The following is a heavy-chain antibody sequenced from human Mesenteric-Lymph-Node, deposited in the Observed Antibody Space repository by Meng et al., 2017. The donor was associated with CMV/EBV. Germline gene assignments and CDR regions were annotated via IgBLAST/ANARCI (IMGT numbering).Heavy chain of an antibody. Sequence: GESLKISCAASGFTFSSYWMSWVRQAPGKGLEWVANIKQDGSEKYYVDSVKGRFAISRDNAKNSLYLQMNSLRAEDTAVYYCRGCSSTSCYMGHYYYGMDVWGQGTTVTVSS. D-gene: IGHD2-2*02. V-gene: IGHV3-7*01. CDR1: GFTFSSYW. CDR2: IKQDGSEK. J-gene: IGHJ6*02. CDR3: RGCSSTSCYMGHYYYGMDV.